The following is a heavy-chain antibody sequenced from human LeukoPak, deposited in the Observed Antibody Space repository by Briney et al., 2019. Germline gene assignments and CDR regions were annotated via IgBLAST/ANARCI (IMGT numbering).Heavy chain of an antibody. V-gene: IGHV3-74*01. D-gene: IGHD5-12*01. CDR2: INNDGSST. Sequence: GGSLRLSCAASGFTFSRHWMHWVRQAPGKGLVWVSRINNDGSSTSYADSVKGRFTISRDNPKHTLYLQMNSLRAEDTAVYYCKSGIVATIGDYWGQGTLVTASS. J-gene: IGHJ4*02. CDR3: KSGIVATIGDY. CDR1: GFTFSRHW.